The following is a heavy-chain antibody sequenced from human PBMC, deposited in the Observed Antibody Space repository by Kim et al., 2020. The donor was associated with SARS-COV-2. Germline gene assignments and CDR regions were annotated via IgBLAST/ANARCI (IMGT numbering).Heavy chain of an antibody. CDR3: AKDWWWGGYSSSGLDY. Sequence: GGSLRLSCAASGFPFSSYAMTWVRQAPGKGLEWVSSISNSGENIYYADSVKGRFTISRDNSKNTLYLQLNSLIAEDTAVYYCAKDWWWGGYSSSGLDYWGQGARVTVSS. V-gene: IGHV3-23*01. D-gene: IGHD3-16*01. CDR2: ISNSGENI. J-gene: IGHJ4*02. CDR1: GFPFSSYA.